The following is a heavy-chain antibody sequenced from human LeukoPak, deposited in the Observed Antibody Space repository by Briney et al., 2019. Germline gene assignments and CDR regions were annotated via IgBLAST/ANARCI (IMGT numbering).Heavy chain of an antibody. CDR2: ISGSGGST. V-gene: IGHV3-23*01. D-gene: IGHD3-22*01. CDR1: GFTFSSYW. Sequence: GGSLRLSCAASGFTFSSYWMSWARQAPGKGLEWVSAISGSGGSTYYADSVKGRFTITRDNSKNTLYLQMNSLRAEDTAVYYCANREGLYYYDSSGYLKRWGQGTLVTVSS. CDR3: ANREGLYYYDSSGYLKR. J-gene: IGHJ4*02.